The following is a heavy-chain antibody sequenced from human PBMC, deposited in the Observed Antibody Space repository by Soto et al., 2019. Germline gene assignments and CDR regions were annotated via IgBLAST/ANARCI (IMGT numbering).Heavy chain of an antibody. CDR1: GGYLSNGSDY. J-gene: IGHJ4*03. Sequence: SETLSLTYTVAGGYLSNGSDYLGWIRQPPGKGLEWIGSIYYSGSTYYNLSLKSPVTISVDTTKNQISLKLSSVTAADTAVYYCFTLRSRTSFPYQRFGHCGPGTLVTVSS. CDR3: FTLRSRTSFPYQRFGH. V-gene: IGHV4-39*01. CDR2: IYYSGST. D-gene: IGHD6-6*01.